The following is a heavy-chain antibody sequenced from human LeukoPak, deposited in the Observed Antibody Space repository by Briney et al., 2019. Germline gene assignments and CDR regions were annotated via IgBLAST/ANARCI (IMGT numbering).Heavy chain of an antibody. CDR2: ITGGRSA. CDR1: GFTFSNYA. CDR3: ANSAQWELRNFGY. J-gene: IGHJ4*02. Sequence: GGSLRLSCAASGFTFSNYAMSWVRQAPGKGLEWISGITGGRSAYYADSVKGRFTISRDNSKNTMSLEMNSLRVEDTAVYYCANSAQWELRNFGYWGQGTLVTVSS. D-gene: IGHD1-26*01. V-gene: IGHV3-23*01.